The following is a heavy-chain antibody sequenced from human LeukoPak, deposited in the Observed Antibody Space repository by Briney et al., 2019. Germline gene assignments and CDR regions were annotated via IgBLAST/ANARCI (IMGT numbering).Heavy chain of an antibody. J-gene: IGHJ4*02. CDR3: ANDFHLIAARPVPVDY. CDR1: GFTFSSYG. D-gene: IGHD6-6*01. V-gene: IGHV3-30*02. Sequence: GGSLRLSCAASGFTFSSYGMHWVRQAPGKGLEWVAFIRYDGSNKYYADSVKGRFTISRDNSKNTLYLQMNSLRAEDTAVYYCANDFHLIAARPVPVDYWGQGTLVTVSS. CDR2: IRYDGSNK.